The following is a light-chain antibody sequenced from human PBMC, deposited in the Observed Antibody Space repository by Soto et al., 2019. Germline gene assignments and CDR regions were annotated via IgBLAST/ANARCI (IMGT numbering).Light chain of an antibody. CDR1: QSISGY. CDR2: GAS. J-gene: IGKJ5*01. Sequence: EIVFTQSPATLSLSPGERATLSCRASQSISGYLGWYQQKPGQAPRLLIYGASSRATGIPDRFSGSGSGTDFTLIINRLEPEDVAIYYCQQYGGSPRITFGQGTRLEIK. CDR3: QQYGGSPRIT. V-gene: IGKV3-20*01.